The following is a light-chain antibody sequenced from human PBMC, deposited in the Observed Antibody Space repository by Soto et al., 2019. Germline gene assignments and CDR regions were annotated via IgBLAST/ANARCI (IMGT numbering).Light chain of an antibody. CDR2: EVR. V-gene: IGLV2-18*01. J-gene: IGLJ1*01. CDR1: SSDVGRYNR. CDR3: SLYTTNSTFV. Sequence: QSVLTQPPSVSGSPGQSVTISCTGTSSDVGRYNRVSWYQQPPGTAPKLLIHEVRNRPSGVPDRFSGSKSANTASLTISGLQAEDEADYYCSLYTTNSTFVFGAGTKVTVL.